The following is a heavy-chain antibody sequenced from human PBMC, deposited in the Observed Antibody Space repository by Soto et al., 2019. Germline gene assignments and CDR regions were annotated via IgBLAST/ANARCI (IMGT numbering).Heavy chain of an antibody. V-gene: IGHV4-31*03. CDR3: ARDNGRFGKTPHWFDP. CDR2: IYYSGST. J-gene: IGHJ5*02. Sequence: QVQLQESGPGLVKPSQTLSLTCTVSGGSISSGGYYWSWIRQHPGKGLEWIGYIYYSGSTYYNPSLKSRVTISVDTSKNQFSLKLSSVTAADTAVYYCARDNGRFGKTPHWFDPWGQGTLVTVSS. CDR1: GGSISSGGYY. D-gene: IGHD3-10*01.